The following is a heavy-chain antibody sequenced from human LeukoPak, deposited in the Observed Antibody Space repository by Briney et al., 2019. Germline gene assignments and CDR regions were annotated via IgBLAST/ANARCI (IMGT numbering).Heavy chain of an antibody. D-gene: IGHD7-27*01. V-gene: IGHV3-23*01. CDR2: ISGSGGDS. J-gene: IGHJ5*02. CDR1: GLTFSSYA. Sequence: GGSLRLSCAPSGLTFSSYAMNWVRQAPGKGLEWVSGISGSGGDSYYADAVKGRFTTSRDNSKNTLFLQMNSLRAEDTAVYYCAKDLWGENWFDPWGPGSLVIVSS. CDR3: AKDLWGENWFDP.